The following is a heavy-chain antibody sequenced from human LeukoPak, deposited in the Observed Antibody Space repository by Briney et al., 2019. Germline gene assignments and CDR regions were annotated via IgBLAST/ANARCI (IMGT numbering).Heavy chain of an antibody. J-gene: IGHJ4*02. CDR1: GFTFSTYS. CDR2: ISSGSSYI. CDR3: ARDLYRSGGSCAGYFDY. Sequence: GGSLRLSCAASGFTFSTYSMNWVRQAPGKGLEWVSSISSGSSYIYYADSVKGRFTISRDNAKNSLYLQMNSLRAEDTAVYYCARDLYRSGGSCAGYFDYWGQGTLVTVSS. D-gene: IGHD2-15*01. V-gene: IGHV3-21*01.